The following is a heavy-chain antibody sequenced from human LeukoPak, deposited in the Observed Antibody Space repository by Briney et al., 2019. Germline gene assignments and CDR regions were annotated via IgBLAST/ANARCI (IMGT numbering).Heavy chain of an antibody. V-gene: IGHV4-34*01. Sequence: SETLSLTCAVYGGSFSGYYWSWIRQPPGKGLEWIGEINHSGSTNYNPSLKSRVTISVDTSKNQFSLKLSSVTAADTAVYYCARGPKYYYDSSGFDAFDIWGQGTMVTVSS. J-gene: IGHJ3*02. CDR2: INHSGST. CDR1: GGSFSGYY. CDR3: ARGPKYYYDSSGFDAFDI. D-gene: IGHD3-22*01.